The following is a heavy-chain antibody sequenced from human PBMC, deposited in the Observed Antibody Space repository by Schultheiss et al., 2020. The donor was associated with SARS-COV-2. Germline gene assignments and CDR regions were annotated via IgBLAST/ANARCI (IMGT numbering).Heavy chain of an antibody. CDR2: IYYSGST. J-gene: IGHJ4*02. CDR3: ARAGAAARPFDY. Sequence: SETLSLTCAVSGGSISSGGYSWSWIRQPPGKGLEWIGYIYYSGSTNYNPSLKSRVTISVDTSKNQFSLKLSSVTAADTAVYYCARAGAAARPFDYWGQGTLVTVSS. V-gene: IGHV4-61*08. D-gene: IGHD6-13*01. CDR1: GGSISSGGYS.